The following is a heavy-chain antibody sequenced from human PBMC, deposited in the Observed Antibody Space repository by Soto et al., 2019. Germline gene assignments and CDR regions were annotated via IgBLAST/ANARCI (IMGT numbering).Heavy chain of an antibody. J-gene: IGHJ4*02. V-gene: IGHV4-59*08. D-gene: IGHD1-1*01. Sequence: PSDTLSLTCTVSGGSISSYYWSWIRQPPGKGLEWIGYIYYSGSTNYNPSLKSRVTISVDTSKNQFSLKLSSVTAADTAVYYCARQGDNWNDAGVGYFDYWGQGTLVNVSS. CDR3: ARQGDNWNDAGVGYFDY. CDR2: IYYSGST. CDR1: GGSISSYY.